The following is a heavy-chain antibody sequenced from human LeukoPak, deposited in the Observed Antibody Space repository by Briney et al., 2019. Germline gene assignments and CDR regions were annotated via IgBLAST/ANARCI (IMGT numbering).Heavy chain of an antibody. J-gene: IGHJ3*02. Sequence: SETLSLTCTVSGGSISGYYWSWIRQPAGKGLEWIGRIYTSGSTNYNPSLKSRVTISVDKSKNQFSLKLSSVTAADTAVYYCAREPPWVVVVGGAFDIWGQGTMVTVSS. CDR2: IYTSGST. CDR1: GGSISGYY. D-gene: IGHD3-22*01. CDR3: AREPPWVVVVGGAFDI. V-gene: IGHV4-4*07.